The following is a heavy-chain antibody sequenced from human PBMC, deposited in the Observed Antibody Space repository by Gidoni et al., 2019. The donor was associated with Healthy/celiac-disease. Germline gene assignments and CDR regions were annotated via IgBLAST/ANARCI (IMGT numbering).Heavy chain of an antibody. D-gene: IGHD4-17*01. CDR2: ISSSSSYT. V-gene: IGHV3-11*06. CDR3: ARYLGEDMTTVTTGYFDY. J-gene: IGHJ4*02. CDR1: GFTFRDYY. Sequence: QVQLVESGGGLVKPGGSLRLSCAASGFTFRDYYMSWIRQAPGKGLEWVSYISSSSSYTNYVDSVKGRFTISRDNSKNSLYLQMNSLRAEYTAVYYCARYLGEDMTTVTTGYFDYWGQGTLVTVSS.